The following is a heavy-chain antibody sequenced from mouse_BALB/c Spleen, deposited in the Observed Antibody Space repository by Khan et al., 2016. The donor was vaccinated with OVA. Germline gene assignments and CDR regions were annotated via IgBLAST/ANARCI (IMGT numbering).Heavy chain of an antibody. D-gene: IGHD1-1*01. Sequence: DLVKPGASVNLSCKASGYTFTSYWINWIKQRPGQGLEWIGRIAPGSSNAYYNDMFKDKATLTVDTSSSTAYIQLSSLSSEDSAVYLCARENEYGRRGYAMEYWGKGTSGKVSS. CDR3: ARENEYGRRGYAMEY. CDR2: IAPGSSNA. CDR1: GYTFTSYW. J-gene: IGHJ4*01. V-gene: IGHV1S41*01.